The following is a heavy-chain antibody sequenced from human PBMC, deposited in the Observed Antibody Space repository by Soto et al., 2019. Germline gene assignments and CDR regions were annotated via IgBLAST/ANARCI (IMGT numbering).Heavy chain of an antibody. CDR3: AKSDTAMVDDYYYYYYGMDV. CDR1: GFTFSSYG. Sequence: QVQLVESGGGVVQPGRSLRLSCAASGFTFSSYGMHWVRKAPGKGLEWVAVISYDGSNKYYADSVKGRFTISRDNSKNTLYLQMNSLRAEDTAVYYCAKSDTAMVDDYYYYYYGMDVWGQGTTVTVSS. CDR2: ISYDGSNK. D-gene: IGHD5-18*01. V-gene: IGHV3-30*18. J-gene: IGHJ6*02.